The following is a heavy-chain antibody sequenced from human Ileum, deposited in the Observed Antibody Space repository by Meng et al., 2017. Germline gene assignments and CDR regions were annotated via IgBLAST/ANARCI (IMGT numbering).Heavy chain of an antibody. CDR2: ISHYGKT. D-gene: IGHD3-22*01. J-gene: IGHJ1*01. V-gene: IGHV4-34*01. Sequence: QVQLHQWGACVLKPSATLSRTCAVLGESLNDHWWSGIRQTPGKGLEWIGEISHYGKTNYNPSLKSRVMISLDTSRDQFSLRLTSVTAADAAVYYCARVDFRGDSRDSCGLSHWGQGTLVTVSS. CDR3: ARVDFRGDSRDSCGLSH. CDR1: GESLNDHW.